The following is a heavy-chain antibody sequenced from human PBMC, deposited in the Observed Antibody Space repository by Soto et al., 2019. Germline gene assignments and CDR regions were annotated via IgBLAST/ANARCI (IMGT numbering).Heavy chain of an antibody. Sequence: QVQLVESGGGVVQPGRSLRLSCAASGFTFSSYAMHWVRQAPGKGLEWVAVISYDGSNKYYADSVKGRFTISRDNSKNTLYLQMNSLGAEYTAVYYCARETTVTSENWFDPWGQGTLVTVSS. J-gene: IGHJ5*02. CDR1: GFTFSSYA. D-gene: IGHD4-17*01. CDR3: ARETTVTSENWFDP. V-gene: IGHV3-30-3*01. CDR2: ISYDGSNK.